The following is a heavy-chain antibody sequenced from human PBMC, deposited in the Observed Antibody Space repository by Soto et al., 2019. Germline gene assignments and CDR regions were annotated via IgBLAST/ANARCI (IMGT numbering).Heavy chain of an antibody. CDR2: TYYRSKWYN. J-gene: IGHJ3*02. CDR1: GDSVSSNSAA. Sequence: SRTLSLTCATSGDSVSSNSAAWNWIRQSPSRGLEWLGRTYYRSKWYNDYAVSVKSRITINPDTSKNQFSLQLNSVTPEDTAVYYCPRAALKWLVPLDAFDIWGQGTMVTVSS. D-gene: IGHD6-19*01. CDR3: PRAALKWLVPLDAFDI. V-gene: IGHV6-1*01.